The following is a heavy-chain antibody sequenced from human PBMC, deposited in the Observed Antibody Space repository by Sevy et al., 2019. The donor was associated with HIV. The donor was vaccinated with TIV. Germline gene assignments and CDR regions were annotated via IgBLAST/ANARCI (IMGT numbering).Heavy chain of an antibody. J-gene: IGHJ4*02. CDR3: ARDHRVTNYYDSSGYFCYFDY. D-gene: IGHD3-22*01. CDR2: INPSGGST. Sequence: ASVKVSCKASGYTFTSYYMHWVRQAPGQGLEWMGIINPSGGSTSYAQKFQGRVTMTRDTFTSTVYMELSSLRSEDTAVYYCARDHRVTNYYDSSGYFCYFDYWGQGTLVTVSS. V-gene: IGHV1-46*01. CDR1: GYTFTSYY.